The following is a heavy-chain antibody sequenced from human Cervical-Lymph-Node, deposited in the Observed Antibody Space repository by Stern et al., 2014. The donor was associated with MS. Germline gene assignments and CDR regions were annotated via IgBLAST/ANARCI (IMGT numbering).Heavy chain of an antibody. V-gene: IGHV4-31*03. D-gene: IGHD3-3*01. CDR3: ARVSYDFWSGYYPFDY. J-gene: IGHJ4*02. Sequence: VQLQESGPGLVKPSQTLSLTCTVSGGSISSGGYYWSWIRQHPGKGLEWIGYIYYSRSTYYNPSLKSRVTISVDTSKNQFSLKLSSVTAADTAVYYCARVSYDFWSGYYPFDYWGQGTLVTVSS. CDR2: IYYSRST. CDR1: GGSISSGGYY.